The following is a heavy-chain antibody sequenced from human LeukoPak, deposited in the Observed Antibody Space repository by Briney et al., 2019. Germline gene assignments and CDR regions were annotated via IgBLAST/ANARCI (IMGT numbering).Heavy chain of an antibody. Sequence: PGGSLRLSCADSGFTFSGYRMGWVRQAPGKGLEWVANIKQDGSEKQYVDSVKGRFTISRDNAKNSLYLQMNSLRAADTAVYYCARDINDYWGQGTLVTVSS. CDR1: GFTFSGYR. J-gene: IGHJ4*02. CDR3: ARDINDY. V-gene: IGHV3-7*03. CDR2: IKQDGSEK.